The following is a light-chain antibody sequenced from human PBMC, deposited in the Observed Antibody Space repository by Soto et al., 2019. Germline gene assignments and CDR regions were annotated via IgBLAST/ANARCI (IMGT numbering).Light chain of an antibody. V-gene: IGKV3-20*01. CDR2: GAS. CDR3: QQYGSSLPYT. Sequence: EIVLTQSPGTLSLSPGERATLSCRASQSISSNYLAWYQQKPGQAPRLLIYGASGRATGIPDRFSGSGSGKDFTLTISRLEAEDIAVYYCQQYGSSLPYTVGQGTKLEIK. CDR1: QSISSNY. J-gene: IGKJ2*01.